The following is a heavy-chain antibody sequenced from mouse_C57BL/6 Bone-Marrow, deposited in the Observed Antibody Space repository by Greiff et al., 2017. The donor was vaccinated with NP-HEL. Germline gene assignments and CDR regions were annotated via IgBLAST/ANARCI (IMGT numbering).Heavy chain of an antibody. V-gene: IGHV1-81*01. CDR1: GYTFTSYG. Sequence: QVQLKESGAELARPGASVKLSCKASGYTFTSYGISWVKQRTGQGLEWIGEIYPRSGNTYYNEKFKGKATLTADKSSSTAYMELRSLTSEDSAVYFCARYGRGFAYWGQGTLVTVSA. CDR3: ARYGRGFAY. D-gene: IGHD2-1*01. J-gene: IGHJ3*01. CDR2: IYPRSGNT.